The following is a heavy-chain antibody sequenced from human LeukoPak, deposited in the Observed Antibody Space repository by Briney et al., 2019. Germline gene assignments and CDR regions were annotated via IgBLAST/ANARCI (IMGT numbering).Heavy chain of an antibody. V-gene: IGHV4-39*07. CDR3: ARDRKLTTPSHYYYYYGMDV. Sequence: SETLSLTCTVSGGSISSSSYYWGWIRQPPGKGLEWIGSIYYSGSTNYNPSLKSRVTISVDTSKNQFSLKLSSVTAADTAVYYCARDRKLTTPSHYYYYYGMDVWGQGTTVTVSS. D-gene: IGHD4-11*01. CDR1: GGSISSSSYY. CDR2: IYYSGST. J-gene: IGHJ6*02.